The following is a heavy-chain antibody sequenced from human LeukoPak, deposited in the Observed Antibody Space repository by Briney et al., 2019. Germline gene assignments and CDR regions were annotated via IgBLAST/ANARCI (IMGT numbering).Heavy chain of an antibody. Sequence: ASVKVSCKASGYTFTSYYMHWVRQAPGQGLEWMGIINPSGGSTSYAQKFQGRVTMTRDTSTSTVYMELSSLRSEDTAVYYCAGASYGDYLNWYFDLWGRGTLVTVSS. D-gene: IGHD4-17*01. CDR1: GYTFTSYY. CDR3: AGASYGDYLNWYFDL. J-gene: IGHJ2*01. CDR2: INPSGGST. V-gene: IGHV1-46*01.